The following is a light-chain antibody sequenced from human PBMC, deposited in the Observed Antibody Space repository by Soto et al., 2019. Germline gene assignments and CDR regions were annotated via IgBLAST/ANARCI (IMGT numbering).Light chain of an antibody. CDR1: QSIVNR. Sequence: DIQMTQSRSPLSASVGDRVTITCRASQSIVNRLAWYQQKPGRAPKLLIYDASSLEGGVPSRFSGSGSGTEFTLTISSLQPDDFATYYCQHYNSYSEAFGQGTKVDI. CDR2: DAS. J-gene: IGKJ1*01. V-gene: IGKV1-5*01. CDR3: QHYNSYSEA.